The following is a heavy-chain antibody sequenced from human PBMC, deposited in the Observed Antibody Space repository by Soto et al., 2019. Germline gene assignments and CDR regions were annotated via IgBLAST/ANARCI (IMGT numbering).Heavy chain of an antibody. Sequence: GGSLRLSCTASGFTFGDYAMSWVRQAPGKGLEWVGFIRSKAYGGTTEYAASVKGRFTISRDDSKSIAYLQMNSLKTEDTAVYYCTSRGYSYGYVVWGQGTLVTVSS. J-gene: IGHJ4*02. V-gene: IGHV3-49*04. D-gene: IGHD5-18*01. CDR3: TSRGYSYGYVV. CDR1: GFTFGDYA. CDR2: IRSKAYGGTT.